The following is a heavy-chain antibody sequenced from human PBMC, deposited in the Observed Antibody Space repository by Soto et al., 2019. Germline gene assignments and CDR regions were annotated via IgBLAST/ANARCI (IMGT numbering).Heavy chain of an antibody. CDR2: IFYSGST. V-gene: IGHV4-30-4*08. Sequence: SETLSLTYTVSGDSVNSGRYYWHWIRQLPGKGLEWIGYIFYSGSTYYNPSLMSRVTISLDTSKNDLSLKLSSVTAADTAVFYCARLSFPAMAQRFDYWGQGTLVTVSS. J-gene: IGHJ4*02. CDR1: GDSVNSGRYY. CDR3: ARLSFPAMAQRFDY. D-gene: IGHD5-18*01.